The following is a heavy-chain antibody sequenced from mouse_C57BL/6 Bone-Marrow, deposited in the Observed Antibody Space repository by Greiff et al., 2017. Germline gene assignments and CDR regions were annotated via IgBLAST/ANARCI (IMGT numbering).Heavy chain of an antibody. D-gene: IGHD2-3*01. CDR1: GFTFSSYA. CDR2: ISDGGSYT. V-gene: IGHV5-4*03. Sequence: EVKVVESGGGLVKPGGSLKLSCAASGFTFSSYAMSWVRQTPEKRLEWVATISDGGSYTYYPDNVKGRFTISRDNAKNNLYLQMSHLKSEDTAMYYCARGGNGYYWFAYWGQGTLVTVSA. J-gene: IGHJ3*01. CDR3: ARGGNGYYWFAY.